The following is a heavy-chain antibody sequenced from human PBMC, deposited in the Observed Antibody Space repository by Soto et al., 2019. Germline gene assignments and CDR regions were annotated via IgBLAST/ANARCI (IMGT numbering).Heavy chain of an antibody. V-gene: IGHV4-59*01. CDR1: GCSITSSY. CDR2: IYDTGISGYTPST. J-gene: IGHJ6*02. Sequence: SSETLSLTGTVSGCSITSSYWSWIRRPPGKGLEWIAYIYDTGISGYTPSTSYNPSLKSRVTMSVDTSKSQFSLKLTSVTAADTAVYYCARGEDAFFYYGLDVWGQGITVTVSS. CDR3: ARGEDAFFYYGLDV.